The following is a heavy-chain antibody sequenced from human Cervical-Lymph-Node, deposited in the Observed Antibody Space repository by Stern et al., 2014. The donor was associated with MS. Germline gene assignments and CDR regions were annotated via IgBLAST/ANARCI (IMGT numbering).Heavy chain of an antibody. CDR1: SGSISSGGYY. Sequence: QLQLQESGPGLVKPSQTLSLTCTVSSGSISSGGYYWNWIRQHPGEGLEWVGSIYYNGNTFYSPSLKSRVSMSIDTSENQFSLNLNSVTAADTAVYYCARSYELRSGSYYGPTDYWGQGNLVTVSS. D-gene: IGHD3-10*01. CDR2: IYYNGNT. V-gene: IGHV4-31*03. J-gene: IGHJ4*02. CDR3: ARSYELRSGSYYGPTDY.